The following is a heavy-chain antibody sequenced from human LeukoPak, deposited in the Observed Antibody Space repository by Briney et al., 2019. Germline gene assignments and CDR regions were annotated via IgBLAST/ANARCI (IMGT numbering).Heavy chain of an antibody. CDR3: ARVTHYYGSGSYYSLDY. Sequence: GGSLRLSCGASGFTFINYAMNWVRQAPGKGLEWVSTISGSGGSTYYTDSVKGRFTISRDDSKDTLYLQVNSLRAEDTAVYYCARVTHYYGSGSYYSLDYWGQGTLVTVSS. V-gene: IGHV3-23*01. D-gene: IGHD3-10*01. CDR1: GFTFINYA. J-gene: IGHJ4*02. CDR2: ISGSGGST.